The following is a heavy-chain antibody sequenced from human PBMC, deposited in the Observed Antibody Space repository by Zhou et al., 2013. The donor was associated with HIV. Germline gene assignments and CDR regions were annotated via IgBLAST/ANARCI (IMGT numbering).Heavy chain of an antibody. CDR1: GYTFTDYY. J-gene: IGHJ4*02. Sequence: EVQLVQSGSEVKKPGTSVKISCKASGYTFTDYYIHWIQQAPGKGLEWLGLVDPEDGETVYSENFQGRISITADTSTDTVHLDLSSLTSEDTAVYFCATTRESTYHFDYVGPGNPGRRLL. CDR2: VDPEDGET. D-gene: IGHD2-2*02. V-gene: IGHV1-69-2*01. CDR3: ATTRESTYHFDY.